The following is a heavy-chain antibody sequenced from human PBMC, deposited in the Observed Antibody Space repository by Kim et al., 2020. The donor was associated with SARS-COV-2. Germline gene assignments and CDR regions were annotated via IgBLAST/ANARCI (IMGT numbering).Heavy chain of an antibody. CDR2: ISGNGATT. J-gene: IGHJ4*02. V-gene: IGHV3-23*01. Sequence: GGSLRLSCEASGFSFSTYAMSWVRQAPGKGLEWVSGISGNGATTNDADSVEGRFTISRDNSRNRLYLQMNSLRVEDTAVYYCAKRQGYFDYWGQGIQVTVSS. CDR1: GFSFSTYA. CDR3: AKRQGYFDY.